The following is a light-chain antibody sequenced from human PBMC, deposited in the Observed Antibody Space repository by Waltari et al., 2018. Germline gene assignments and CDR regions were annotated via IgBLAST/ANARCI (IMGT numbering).Light chain of an antibody. CDR1: QSVVYSSNKKNY. V-gene: IGKV4-1*01. Sequence: DIVMTQSPDSLAVSMGERATINCKSSQSVVYSSNKKNYIVWYQQKPGQPPKLLIYWASTRESVLPDRFSGSGSGTYFTLTISSLQAEDVAVYYCQQYYSTPLTFGQGTKVEIK. J-gene: IGKJ1*01. CDR2: WAS. CDR3: QQYYSTPLT.